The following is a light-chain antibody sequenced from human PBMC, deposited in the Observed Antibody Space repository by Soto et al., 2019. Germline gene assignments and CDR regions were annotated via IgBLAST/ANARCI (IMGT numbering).Light chain of an antibody. Sequence: QSALTQPASVSGSPGQSITISCIGTNSDFGPHKVFWWQQPQPGKPPKLIIYEGTTRPAGVSYRSCCTKSGNTASPTICRLQDEDEVDYFCCSYAAASAVLGGGTKVTVL. J-gene: IGLJ3*02. CDR2: EGT. CDR1: NSDFGPHKV. CDR3: CSYAAASAV. V-gene: IGLV2-23*01.